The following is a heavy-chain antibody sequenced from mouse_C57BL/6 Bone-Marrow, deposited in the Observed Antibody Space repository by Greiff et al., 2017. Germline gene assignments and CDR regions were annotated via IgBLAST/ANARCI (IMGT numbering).Heavy chain of an antibody. Sequence: QVQLQQPGAELVRPGSSVKLSCKASGYTFTSYWMHWVKQRPIQGLEWIGNIDPSDSETHYNQKFKYKATLTVDKSSSTAYMQLSSLTSEDSAVYYCARFDGYSFDYWGQGTTLTGSS. D-gene: IGHD2-3*01. CDR3: ARFDGYSFDY. J-gene: IGHJ2*01. V-gene: IGHV1-52*01. CDR1: GYTFTSYW. CDR2: IDPSDSET.